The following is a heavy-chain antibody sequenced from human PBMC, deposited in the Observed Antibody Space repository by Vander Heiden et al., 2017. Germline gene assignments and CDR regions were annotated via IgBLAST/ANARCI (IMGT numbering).Heavy chain of an antibody. CDR1: GNTFATYW. Sequence: EVQLVQSGAEVRKPGESLKIYCKGSGNTFATYWIGWVRQMPGKGLEWMGIIYVEDSDTRYSPSFQGQVTISADKSINTAYLQWSSLKASDTAIYYCARGRGYSPYNWFDPWGQGTLVTVSS. D-gene: IGHD4-4*01. CDR2: IYVEDSDT. CDR3: ARGRGYSPYNWFDP. V-gene: IGHV5-51*01. J-gene: IGHJ5*02.